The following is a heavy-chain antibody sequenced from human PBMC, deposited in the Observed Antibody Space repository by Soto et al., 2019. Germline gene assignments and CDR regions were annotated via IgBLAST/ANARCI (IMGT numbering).Heavy chain of an antibody. CDR3: AKGYCSSTSCYGSDH. D-gene: IGHD2-2*01. CDR2: INAGNGNT. Sequence: ASVKVSCKASGYTFTSYAMHWVRQAPGQRLEWMGWINAGNGNTKYSQKFQGRVTITRDTSASTAYMELSSLRSEDTAVYYCAKGYCSSTSCYGSDHWGQGPLVTVSS. V-gene: IGHV1-3*01. CDR1: GYTFTSYA. J-gene: IGHJ4*02.